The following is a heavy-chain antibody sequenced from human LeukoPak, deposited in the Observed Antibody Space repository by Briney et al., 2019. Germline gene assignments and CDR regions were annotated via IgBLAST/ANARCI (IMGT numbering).Heavy chain of an antibody. Sequence: ASVKVSCKASGYTFTGYYMHWVRQAPGQGLEWMGWINPNSGGTNYAQKFQGRVTMTRDTSISTAYMGLSRLRSDDTAVYYCARDRPDILTGFGYYYGMDVWGQGTTVTVSS. CDR2: INPNSGGT. CDR1: GYTFTGYY. V-gene: IGHV1-2*02. D-gene: IGHD3-9*01. J-gene: IGHJ6*02. CDR3: ARDRPDILTGFGYYYGMDV.